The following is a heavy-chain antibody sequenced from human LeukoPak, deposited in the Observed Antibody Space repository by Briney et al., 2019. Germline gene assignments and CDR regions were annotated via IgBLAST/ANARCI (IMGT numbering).Heavy chain of an antibody. J-gene: IGHJ6*02. Sequence: GGSLRLSCAASGFTFSTYGMHWVRQAPGKGLEWEAVISYDGSNTYYADSVKGRFAISRDNSKNTLYLQLNSLRAEDTAVYYCAKGGEILMFYDFYGMDLWGPGTTVTVSS. CDR2: ISYDGSNT. CDR3: AKGGEILMFYDFYGMDL. CDR1: GFTFSTYG. V-gene: IGHV3-30*18. D-gene: IGHD3-16*01.